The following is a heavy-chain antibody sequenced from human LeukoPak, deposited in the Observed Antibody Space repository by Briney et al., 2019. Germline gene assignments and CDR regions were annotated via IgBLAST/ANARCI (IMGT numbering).Heavy chain of an antibody. CDR2: IYWNDDK. J-gene: IGHJ3*01. V-gene: IGHV2-5*01. CDR3: AHSPLIAAAGIPPVN. Sequence: SGPTLVNPTQTLTLTCTFSGFSLSPSGVGVGWIRQPPGKALEWLALIYWNDDKRYSPSLKSRLTITKDTSKNQVVLTMTNMDPVDTATYYCAHSPLIAAAGIPPVNWGQGTMVTVSS. CDR1: GFSLSPSGVG. D-gene: IGHD6-13*01.